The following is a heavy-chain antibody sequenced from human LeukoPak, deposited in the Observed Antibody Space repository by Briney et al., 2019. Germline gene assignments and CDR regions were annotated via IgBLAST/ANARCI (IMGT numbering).Heavy chain of an antibody. J-gene: IGHJ1*01. CDR1: GGTFSSHA. CDR2: IIPIFGTA. V-gene: IGHV1-69*01. Sequence: ASVKVSCKASGGTFSSHAISWVREAPGQGLEWMGGIIPIFGTAKYAQKFQGRVTITVDESTCTAYMELRSLRSEDTAVYYCARDSSEFRSLIPHWGQGTLVTVSS. CDR3: ARDSSEFRSLIPH. D-gene: IGHD2-21*01.